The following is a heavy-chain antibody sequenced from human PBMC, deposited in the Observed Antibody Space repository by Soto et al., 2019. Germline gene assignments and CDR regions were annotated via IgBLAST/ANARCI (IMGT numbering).Heavy chain of an antibody. Sequence: EEQLVESGGGLVQPGGSLRLSCAASGFTFTDYWIHWVRQAPGKGLVWVSRISSDGTGTTYADSVKGLFAISRDNAKKTVYLQMNSLRAEDTAVYFCASVKVPRYHYYYGMDVWGQGTAVTVSS. CDR1: GFTFTDYW. D-gene: IGHD2-2*01. CDR3: ASVKVPRYHYYYGMDV. V-gene: IGHV3-74*01. J-gene: IGHJ6*02. CDR2: ISSDGTGT.